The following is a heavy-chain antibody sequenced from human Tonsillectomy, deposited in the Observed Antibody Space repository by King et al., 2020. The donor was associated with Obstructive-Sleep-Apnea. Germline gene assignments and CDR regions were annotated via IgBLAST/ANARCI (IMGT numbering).Heavy chain of an antibody. Sequence: VQLVESGGGLVKPGGSLRLSCAVSGFIFSDYYMSWIRQAPGKGLEWVSYISSSSSYTNYADSVKGRFIISRDNAKNSLYLQMNSLRAEDTAVYYCAREPAAIYAVDYWGQGTLVTVSS. D-gene: IGHD2-2*01. J-gene: IGHJ4*02. CDR3: AREPAAIYAVDY. V-gene: IGHV3-11*06. CDR2: ISSSSSYT. CDR1: GFIFSDYY.